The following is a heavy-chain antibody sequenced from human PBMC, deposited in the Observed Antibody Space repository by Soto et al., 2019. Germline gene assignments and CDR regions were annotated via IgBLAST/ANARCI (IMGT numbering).Heavy chain of an antibody. CDR2: IIPFYDKP. V-gene: IGHV1-69*06. J-gene: IGHJ6*02. Sequence: QVELVQSGVEVKNPGSSVKVSCKASGDTFSKYAINWVRQAPGQGLEWMGGIIPFYDKPNYAENFLGRVTISADKFTTTAYLEVSSLRSEDTAVYFCARGYRELFFYAMDVWGRGTPVSVSS. D-gene: IGHD3-10*01. CDR3: ARGYRELFFYAMDV. CDR1: GDTFSKYA.